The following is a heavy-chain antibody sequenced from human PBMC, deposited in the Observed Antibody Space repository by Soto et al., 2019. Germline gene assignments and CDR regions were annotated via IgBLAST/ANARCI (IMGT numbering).Heavy chain of an antibody. D-gene: IGHD6-19*01. J-gene: IGHJ6*03. V-gene: IGHV1-69*02. Sequence: GASVKVSCKASGGTFSSYTISWVRQAPGQGLEWMGRIIPILGIANYAQKFQGRVTITADKSTSTAYMELSSLRSEVTAVYYCAREAAVAGSGYMDVWGKGTTVTVSS. CDR3: AREAAVAGSGYMDV. CDR2: IIPILGIA. CDR1: GGTFSSYT.